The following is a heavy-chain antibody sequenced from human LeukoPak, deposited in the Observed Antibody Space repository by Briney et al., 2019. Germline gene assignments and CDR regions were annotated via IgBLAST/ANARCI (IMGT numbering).Heavy chain of an antibody. D-gene: IGHD2-15*01. V-gene: IGHV5-51*01. Sequence: GGSLQISCQGSGSTFTNYWIGWVRQLPGKGLEFMGIIYPGDSDTRYSPSFQGQVTISVDKSINTAYLQWSSLKASDSAMYYCARLDCSGGSCYSPFDYWGQGTLVTVSS. CDR2: IYPGDSDT. CDR1: GSTFTNYW. CDR3: ARLDCSGGSCYSPFDY. J-gene: IGHJ4*02.